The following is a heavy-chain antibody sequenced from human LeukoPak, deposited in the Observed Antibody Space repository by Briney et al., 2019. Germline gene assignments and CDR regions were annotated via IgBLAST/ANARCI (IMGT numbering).Heavy chain of an antibody. V-gene: IGHV3-74*01. J-gene: IGHJ4*02. CDR2: INRDGSRT. D-gene: IGHD5-18*01. CDR1: GFTFSNHW. CDR3: ARGGSDTAMSHDY. Sequence: GGSLRLSCAASGFTFSNHWMHWVRQAPGKGLMWVSRINRDGSRTDYADSVKGRFTISRDDAKNTLYLQVNSLRAEDTAVYFCARGGSDTAMSHDYWGQGTLVTVSS.